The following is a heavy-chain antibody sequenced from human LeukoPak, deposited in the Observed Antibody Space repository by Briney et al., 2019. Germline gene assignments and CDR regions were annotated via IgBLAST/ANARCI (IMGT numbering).Heavy chain of an antibody. V-gene: IGHV4-39*07. CDR1: GGSISSSSYY. J-gene: IGHJ4*02. CDR3: ARVRARSVAEGSYGGSFDY. Sequence: SETLSLTCTVSGGSISSSSYYWGWIRQPPGKGLEWIGSIYYSGSTNYNPSLKSRVTISVDTSKNQFSLKLSSVTAADTAVYYCARVRARSVAEGSYGGSFDYWGQGTLVTVSS. D-gene: IGHD1-26*01. CDR2: IYYSGST.